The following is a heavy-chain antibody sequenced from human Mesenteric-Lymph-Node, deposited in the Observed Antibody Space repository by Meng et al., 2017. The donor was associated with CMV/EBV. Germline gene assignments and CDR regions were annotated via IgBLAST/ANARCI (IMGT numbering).Heavy chain of an antibody. D-gene: IGHD1-26*01. J-gene: IGHJ1*01. CDR1: GGSISSSSYY. CDR2: ISGSGGST. Sequence: ETLSLTCTVSGGSISSSSYYWGWIRQAPGKGLEWVSAISGSGGSTYYADSVKGRFTISRDNSKNTLYLQMNSLRAEDTAVYYCAMGAKVGARVWGQGTLVTVSS. V-gene: IGHV3-23*01. CDR3: AMGAKVGARV.